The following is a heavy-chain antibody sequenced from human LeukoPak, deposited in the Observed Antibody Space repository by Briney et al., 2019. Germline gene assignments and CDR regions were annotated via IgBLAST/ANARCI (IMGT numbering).Heavy chain of an antibody. Sequence: QTGGSLRLSCAASGFTLSNYAMYWVRQAPGKGLEYVSAISSNGGSTYYANSVKGRFTISRDNSKNTLYLQMGSLRAEDMAVYYCARYRCSSTSCFVDYWGQGTLVTVSS. D-gene: IGHD2-2*01. CDR3: ARYRCSSTSCFVDY. CDR1: GFTLSNYA. CDR2: ISSNGGST. V-gene: IGHV3-64*01. J-gene: IGHJ4*02.